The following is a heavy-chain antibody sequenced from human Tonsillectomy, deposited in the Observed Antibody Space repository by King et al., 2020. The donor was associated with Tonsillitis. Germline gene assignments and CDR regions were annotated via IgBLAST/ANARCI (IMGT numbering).Heavy chain of an antibody. CDR1: GGSISSGGYY. J-gene: IGHJ1*01. D-gene: IGHD3-16*01. CDR2: IYYSGST. Sequence: QLQESGPGLVKPSQTLSLTCTVSGGSISSGGYYWSWIRQHPGKGLEWIGYIYYSGSTYYNPSLKSRVTISVDTSKNQFSLKLRSVTAADTAVYYCVRGLGGEPAEYFQHWGQGTLVTVSS. V-gene: IGHV4-31*03. CDR3: VRGLGGEPAEYFQH.